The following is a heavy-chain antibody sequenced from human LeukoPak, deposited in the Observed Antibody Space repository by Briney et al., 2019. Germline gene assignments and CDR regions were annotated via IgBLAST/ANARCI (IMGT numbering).Heavy chain of an antibody. J-gene: IGHJ4*02. Sequence: PSETLSLTCTVPDGSISSYFWSWIRQPPGKGLEWIGYIYYTGMSNSKPSLKSLVTISMDTSKNQFSLQLSSVTAADTAIYYCARHGRMVIMSKFSTGIDQWGQGTLVTVSS. V-gene: IGHV4-59*08. CDR1: DGSISSYF. CDR2: IYYTGMS. D-gene: IGHD2-8*01. CDR3: ARHGRMVIMSKFSTGIDQ.